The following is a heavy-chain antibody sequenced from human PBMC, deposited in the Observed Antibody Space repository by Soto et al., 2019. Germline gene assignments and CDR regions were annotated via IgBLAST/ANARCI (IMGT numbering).Heavy chain of an antibody. D-gene: IGHD2-21*01. CDR2: IYYSGST. CDR3: ARDNVANAYSLDY. J-gene: IGHJ4*02. V-gene: IGHV4-31*03. Sequence: SETLSLTCTVSGGSISSGGYYWSWIRQHPGKGLEWIGYIYYSGSTYYNPSLKSRVTISVDTSKNQFSLKLSSVTAADTAVYYCARDNVANAYSLDYWGQGTLVTVSS. CDR1: GGSISSGGYY.